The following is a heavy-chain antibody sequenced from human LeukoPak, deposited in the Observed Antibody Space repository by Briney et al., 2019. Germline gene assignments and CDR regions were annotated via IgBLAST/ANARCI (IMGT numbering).Heavy chain of an antibody. D-gene: IGHD3-22*01. Sequence: GASVKVSCKASGGTFSSYAISWVRQAPGQGLEWMGGIIPIFGTASYAQTFQGRVTITADESTSTAYMELSSLRSEDTAVYYCAREVTMIVVATPVWFDPWGQGTLVIVSS. V-gene: IGHV1-69*13. CDR3: AREVTMIVVATPVWFDP. J-gene: IGHJ5*02. CDR2: IIPIFGTA. CDR1: GGTFSSYA.